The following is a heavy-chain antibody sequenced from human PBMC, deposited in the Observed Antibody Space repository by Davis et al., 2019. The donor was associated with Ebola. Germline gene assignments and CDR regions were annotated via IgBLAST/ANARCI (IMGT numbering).Heavy chain of an antibody. CDR2: IDPTDGST. CDR1: GYNFRTKY. Sequence: AASVKVSCKASGYNFRTKYMNWVRQAPGHGLKWMGVIDPTDGSTTYAQEFQGRVTMTRDTSTSTMYLEIRSLTFEDTAVYYCARIIRTPYYYYYGMDVWGQGTTVTVSS. CDR3: ARIIRTPYYYYYGMDV. J-gene: IGHJ6*02. V-gene: IGHV1-46*01. D-gene: IGHD3-3*01.